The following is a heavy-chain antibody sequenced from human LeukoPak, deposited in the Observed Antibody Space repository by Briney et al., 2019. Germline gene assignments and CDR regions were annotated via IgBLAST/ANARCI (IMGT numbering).Heavy chain of an antibody. CDR1: GFTVSSNY. D-gene: IGHD1-1*01. CDR3: AKCKWLERSGAFDI. Sequence: GGSLRLSCAASGFTVSSNYMGWVRQAPGKVLEWVAVIYSGGRTYCADSVKGRFTISRDNSKNTLYLQMTSLRAEDAAVYYCAKCKWLERSGAFDIWGQGTLVTVSS. V-gene: IGHV3-53*01. J-gene: IGHJ3*02. CDR2: IYSGGRT.